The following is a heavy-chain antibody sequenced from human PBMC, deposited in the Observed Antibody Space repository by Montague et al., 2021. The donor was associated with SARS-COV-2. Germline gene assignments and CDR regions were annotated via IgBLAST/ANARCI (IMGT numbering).Heavy chain of an antibody. CDR2: IYYSGRT. J-gene: IGHJ4*02. Sequence: SETLSLTCTVSGGSISSRTSCWGWIRQPPGKGLEWIGSIYYSGRTHHTPSLKTRLIISLDTSKTQFSLRLSSVTAADTAVYYCASHVTYYAPFDDWGQGTLVTVSS. V-gene: IGHV4-39*07. CDR3: ASHVTYYAPFDD. CDR1: GGSISSRTSC. D-gene: IGHD2/OR15-2a*01.